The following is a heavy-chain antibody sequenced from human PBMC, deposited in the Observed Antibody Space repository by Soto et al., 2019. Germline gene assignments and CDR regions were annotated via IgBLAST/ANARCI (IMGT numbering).Heavy chain of an antibody. D-gene: IGHD3-16*01. Sequence: SETLSLTCAVYGGSFSGYSWTWIRQPPGKGLEWIGEINHSGSTKYSPSLESRVTISLDTSKNHFSLKLSSVTAADTAVYYCGKIGILGFGVWGSYGQHYFDHWGQGTLVTVSS. CDR2: INHSGST. J-gene: IGHJ4*02. V-gene: IGHV4-34*01. CDR1: GGSFSGYS. CDR3: GKIGILGFGVWGSYGQHYFDH.